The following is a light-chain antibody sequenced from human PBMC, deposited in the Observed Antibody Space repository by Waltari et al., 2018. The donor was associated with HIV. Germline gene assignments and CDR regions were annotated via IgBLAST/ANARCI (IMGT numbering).Light chain of an antibody. CDR3: CSYAGRITSVV. Sequence: QSALTQPASVSGSPGQSLTISCPGTSSDVGSSNLVPWYQQHPGKAPKLMIYEVNKRPSGVSNRFAGSKSGNTASLTISGLQAEDEGYYYCCSYAGRITSVVFGGGTKLTVL. V-gene: IGLV2-23*02. CDR1: SSDVGSSNL. J-gene: IGLJ2*01. CDR2: EVN.